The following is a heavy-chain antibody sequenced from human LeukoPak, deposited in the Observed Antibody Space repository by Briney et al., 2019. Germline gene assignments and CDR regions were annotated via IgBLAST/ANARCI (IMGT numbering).Heavy chain of an antibody. J-gene: IGHJ4*02. CDR2: IFVGDSDT. CDR1: GYTLTNFW. Sequence: GESLKISCKGSGYTLTNFWIGWVRQMPGKGLEWMGIIFVGDSDTRYSPSFQGQVTISADRSIRTAYLQWSSLKASDTAMYYCAYSRGIYCSSARCALVDSWGQGTLVTVSS. CDR3: AYSRGIYCSSARCALVDS. D-gene: IGHD2-2*01. V-gene: IGHV5-51*01.